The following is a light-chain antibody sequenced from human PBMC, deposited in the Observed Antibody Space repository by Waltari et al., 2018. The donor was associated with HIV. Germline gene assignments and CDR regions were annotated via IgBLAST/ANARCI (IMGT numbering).Light chain of an antibody. CDR1: SSNIGSNT. Sequence: QSVLTQPPSASGTPGQRVTISCSGSSSNIGSNTVNWYQQLPGTAPKLRIYSNNQRPSGVPDRFSGSKSGTSASLAISGLQSEDEADDYCAAWDDSLNGPGVVFGGGTKLTVL. V-gene: IGLV1-44*01. CDR3: AAWDDSLNGPGVV. J-gene: IGLJ2*01. CDR2: SNN.